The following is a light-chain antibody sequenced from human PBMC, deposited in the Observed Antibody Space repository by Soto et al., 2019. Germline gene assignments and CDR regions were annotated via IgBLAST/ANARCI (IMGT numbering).Light chain of an antibody. V-gene: IGLV2-23*01. CDR2: EGS. CDR1: SSDVGSYNL. Sequence: SALTQPASVSGSPGQSITISCTGTSSDVGSYNLVSWYQQHPGKAPKLMIYEGSKRPSGVSNRFSGSKSGNTASLTISGLQAEDEADYYCCSYAGSSTLYVFGNGTMLTVL. CDR3: CSYAGSSTLYV. J-gene: IGLJ1*01.